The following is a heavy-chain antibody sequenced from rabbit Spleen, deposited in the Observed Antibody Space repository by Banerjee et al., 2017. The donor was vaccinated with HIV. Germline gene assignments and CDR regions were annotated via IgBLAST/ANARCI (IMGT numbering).Heavy chain of an antibody. Sequence: QEQLEESGGDLVKPEGSLTLTCTASGFSFSSSYWGCWVRQAPGKGLEWIACNYGGDGSTVYASWAKGRFTISKTSSTTVTLQMTSLTAADTAADFCARGSATMTMMITGYYFNLWGPGTLVTVS. CDR1: GFSFSSSYW. CDR2: NYGGDGST. CDR3: ARGSATMTMMITGYYFNL. D-gene: IGHD2-1*01. J-gene: IGHJ4*01. V-gene: IGHV1S45*01.